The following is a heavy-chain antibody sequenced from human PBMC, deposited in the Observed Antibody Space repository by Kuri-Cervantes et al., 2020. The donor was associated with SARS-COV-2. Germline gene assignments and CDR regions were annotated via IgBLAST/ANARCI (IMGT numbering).Heavy chain of an antibody. CDR2: INHRGST. CDR1: GGSFSGYY. J-gene: IGHJ5*02. D-gene: IGHD2-2*01. Sequence: SQTLALTCAVYGGSFSGYYWSWIRQPPGKGLEWIGEINHRGSTNYNPSLKSRVTISVDTYKNQFSLKLSSVTAADTAVYSCARRGSDVVVPAAGNWFDPWGQGTLVTVSS. V-gene: IGHV4-34*01. CDR3: ARRGSDVVVPAAGNWFDP.